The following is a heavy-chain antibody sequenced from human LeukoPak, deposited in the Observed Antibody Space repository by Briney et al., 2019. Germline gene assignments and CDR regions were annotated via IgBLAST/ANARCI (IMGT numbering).Heavy chain of an antibody. Sequence: SETLSLTCTVSSGSFSNGISYWSWIRQPAGKGLEWIGLLYSSENINYNPSLKSRVTMSVDTSKNKLSPKLSSVTTADTAVYYCVRGPYGSGISNWFDPWGQGTLVIVSS. D-gene: IGHD3-10*01. CDR3: VRGPYGSGISNWFDP. J-gene: IGHJ5*02. V-gene: IGHV4-61*10. CDR1: SGSFSNGISY. CDR2: LYSSENI.